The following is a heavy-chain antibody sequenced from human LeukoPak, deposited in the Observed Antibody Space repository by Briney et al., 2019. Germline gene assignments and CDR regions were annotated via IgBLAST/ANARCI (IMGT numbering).Heavy chain of an antibody. J-gene: IGHJ4*02. V-gene: IGHV4-38-2*02. Sequence: SETLSLTCTVSGYSISSGYYWGWIRQPPGKGLEWIGEINHSGSSNYNPSLKSRVTISVDTSKNQFSLKLSSVTAADTAVYYCARSGTYQHSSSYDYWGQGTLVTVSS. D-gene: IGHD6-13*01. CDR2: INHSGSS. CDR1: GYSISSGYY. CDR3: ARSGTYQHSSSYDY.